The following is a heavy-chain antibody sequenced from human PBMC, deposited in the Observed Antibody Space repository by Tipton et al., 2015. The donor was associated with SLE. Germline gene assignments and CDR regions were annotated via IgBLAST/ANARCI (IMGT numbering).Heavy chain of an antibody. Sequence: TLSLTCTVSGGSISSSSYYWGWIRQPPGKGLEWIGEINHSGSTNYNPSLKSRVTISVDTSKNQFSLKLSSVTAADTAVYYCARESRSSSWYYFDYWGQGTLFTVPS. CDR1: GGSISSSSYY. CDR3: ARESRSSSWYYFDY. D-gene: IGHD6-13*01. J-gene: IGHJ4*02. CDR2: INHSGST. V-gene: IGHV4-39*07.